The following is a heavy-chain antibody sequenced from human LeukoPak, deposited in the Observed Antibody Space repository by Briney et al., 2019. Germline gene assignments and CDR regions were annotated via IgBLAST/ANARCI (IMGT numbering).Heavy chain of an antibody. CDR3: TKDMNYYGSESHYGMDV. CDR2: ISWNSGSI. D-gene: IGHD3-10*01. Sequence: QPGRSLRLSCAASGFSFDDYAMHWVRPVPGKGLEWVSGISWNSGSIDYADSVKGRFTISRDNAKNSLFLQMNSPRPEDTALYYCTKDMNYYGSESHYGMDVWGQGTTVTVSS. J-gene: IGHJ6*02. CDR1: GFSFDDYA. V-gene: IGHV3-9*01.